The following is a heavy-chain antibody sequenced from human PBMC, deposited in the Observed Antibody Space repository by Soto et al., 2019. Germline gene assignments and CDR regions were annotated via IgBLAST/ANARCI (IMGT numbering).Heavy chain of an antibody. Sequence: QVQLQESGPGLVKPSQTLSLTCTVSGGSISSGGYYWSWIRQHPGKGLEWIGYIYYSGSTYYNPSLKSRVTISVATSKTQSSLKLSSVTAADTAVYYCARAVGGYYYGSGERGRVRAEYFQHWGQGTLVTVSS. J-gene: IGHJ1*01. CDR2: IYYSGST. CDR1: GGSISSGGYY. D-gene: IGHD3-10*01. CDR3: ARAVGGYYYGSGERGRVRAEYFQH. V-gene: IGHV4-31*03.